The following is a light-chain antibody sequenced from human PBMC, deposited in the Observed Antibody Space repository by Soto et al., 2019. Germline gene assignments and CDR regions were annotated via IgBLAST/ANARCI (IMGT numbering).Light chain of an antibody. CDR3: CSYAGSYTMV. V-gene: IGLV2-11*01. J-gene: IGLJ2*01. CDR2: DVS. Sequence: ALTQPRSVSGSPGQSVTISCTGTSSDVGGYNYVSWYQQHPGKAPKLMIYDVSKRPSGVPDRFSGSKSGNTASLTISGLQAEDEADYYCCSYAGSYTMVFGGGTKLTVL. CDR1: SSDVGGYNY.